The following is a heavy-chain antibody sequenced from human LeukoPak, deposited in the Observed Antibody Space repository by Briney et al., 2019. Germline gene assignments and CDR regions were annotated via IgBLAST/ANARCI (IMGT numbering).Heavy chain of an antibody. Sequence: PGGSLRLSCAASGSTFSSYSMNWVRQAPGKGLEWVSSISSSSSYIYYADSVKGRFTISRDNAKNSLYLQMNSLRAEDTAVYYCAKDLSPKYDFWSGKVLSNVMDYWGQGTLVTVSS. D-gene: IGHD3-3*01. J-gene: IGHJ4*02. CDR3: AKDLSPKYDFWSGKVLSNVMDY. CDR1: GSTFSSYS. CDR2: ISSSSSYI. V-gene: IGHV3-21*01.